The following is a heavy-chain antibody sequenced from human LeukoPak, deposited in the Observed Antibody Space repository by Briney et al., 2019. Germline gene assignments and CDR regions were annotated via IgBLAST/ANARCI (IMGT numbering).Heavy chain of an antibody. CDR2: IVFGSGNT. V-gene: IGHV1-58*02. J-gene: IGHJ4*02. Sequence: SVKVSCMASGFCFTRSSIQRVGQARGQRLEWIGWIVFGSGNTNYEQKFQERVIITRDMSTTTVYMELSSLRSEDTAVYYCAGTPWFGELTLDYWGQGTLVTVSS. D-gene: IGHD3-10*01. CDR1: GFCFTRSS. CDR3: AGTPWFGELTLDY.